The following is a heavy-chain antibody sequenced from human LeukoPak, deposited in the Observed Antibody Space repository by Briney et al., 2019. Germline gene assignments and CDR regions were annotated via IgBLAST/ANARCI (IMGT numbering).Heavy chain of an antibody. CDR2: MNPNSGNT. CDR1: GYTFTSYG. Sequence: ASVKVSCKASGYTFTSYGISWVRQAPGQGLEWMGWMNPNSGNTGYAQKFQGRVTMTRNTSISTAYMELSSLRSEDTAVYYCARVGAAAGPDYWGQGTLVTVSS. V-gene: IGHV1-8*02. CDR3: ARVGAAAGPDY. J-gene: IGHJ4*02. D-gene: IGHD6-13*01.